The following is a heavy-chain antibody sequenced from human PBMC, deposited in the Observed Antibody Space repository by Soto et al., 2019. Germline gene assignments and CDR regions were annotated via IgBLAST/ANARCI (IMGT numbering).Heavy chain of an antibody. CDR2: ISGSGGST. CDR1: GFTFSSYA. CDR3: AKGHSSSWYFNWFDP. J-gene: IGHJ5*02. Sequence: GGSLRLSCAASGFTFSSYAMSWVRQAPGKGLEWVSAISGSGGSTYYADSVKGRFTISRDNSKNTLYLQMNSLRVEDTAVYYCAKGHSSSWYFNWFDPWGQGTLVTVSS. V-gene: IGHV3-23*01. D-gene: IGHD6-13*01.